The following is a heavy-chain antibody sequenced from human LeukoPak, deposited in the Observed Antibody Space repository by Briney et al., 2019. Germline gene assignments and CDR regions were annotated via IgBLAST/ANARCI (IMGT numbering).Heavy chain of an antibody. J-gene: IGHJ6*04. CDR2: ISSSNYI. Sequence: PGGSLRLSCAASGFTFSSYSMNWVRQAPGKGLEWVSSISSSNYIYYADSVKGRFTISRDNAKNSLYLQMNSLRAEDTAVYYCSGYYGMDVWGKGTTVTVSS. CDR3: SGYYGMDV. CDR1: GFTFSSYS. V-gene: IGHV3-21*01.